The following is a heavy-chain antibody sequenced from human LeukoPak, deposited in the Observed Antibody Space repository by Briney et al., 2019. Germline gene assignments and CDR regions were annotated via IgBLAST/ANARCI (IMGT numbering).Heavy chain of an antibody. CDR2: IYYSGST. D-gene: IGHD3-10*01. CDR1: GGSISSYY. V-gene: IGHV4-59*08. Sequence: SETLSLTCTVSGGSISSYYWSWIRQPPGKGLEWIGYIYYSGSTNYNPSLKSRVTISVDTSKNQFSLKLSSVTAADTAVYYCASHHRERYYYGSGSYYGPLDYWGQGTLVTVSS. CDR3: ASHHRERYYYGSGSYYGPLDY. J-gene: IGHJ4*02.